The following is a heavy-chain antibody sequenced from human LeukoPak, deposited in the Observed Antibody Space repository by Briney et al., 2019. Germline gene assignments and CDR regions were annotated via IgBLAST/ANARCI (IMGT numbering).Heavy chain of an antibody. V-gene: IGHV3-23*01. CDR2: ISANGGAT. J-gene: IGHJ4*02. CDR3: AKASGSPYYFDY. Sequence: GGSLRLSCAASGFTFSNFAMSWVRQAPGKGLECVSLISANGGATYYADSVKGRFTISRDNSKSTLYLQMNSLRAGDTAVYYCAKASGSPYYFDYWGQGTLVTVSS. D-gene: IGHD3-10*01. CDR1: GFTFSNFA.